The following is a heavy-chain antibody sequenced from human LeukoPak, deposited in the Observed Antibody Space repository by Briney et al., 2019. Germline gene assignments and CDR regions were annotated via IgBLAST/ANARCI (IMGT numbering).Heavy chain of an antibody. CDR3: GRACSSSTCGTRGGVYAVDI. CDR2: ISSGGAYI. J-gene: IGHJ3*02. Sequence: GGSLRLSCSASGFPFSSYSIDWVRQAPGKGLEWVAFISSGGAYISYADSVKGRFTISIENAKNSLYLQMSSLRAEDTAVYYCGRACSSSTCGTRGGVYAVDIWGQGTMVTVSS. D-gene: IGHD2-2*01. V-gene: IGHV3-21*01. CDR1: GFPFSSYS.